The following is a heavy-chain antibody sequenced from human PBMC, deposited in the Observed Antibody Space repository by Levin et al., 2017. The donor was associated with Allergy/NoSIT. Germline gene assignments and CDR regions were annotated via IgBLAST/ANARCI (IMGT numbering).Heavy chain of an antibody. CDR3: ARVADSGSTLDY. J-gene: IGHJ4*02. Sequence: ETLSLTCAASGFTISSYWMHWVRQAPGKGLVWVSRINSDGSSTNYADSVKGRFTISRDNAKNTVYLQMNSLRAEDTAVYYCARVADSGSTLDYWGQGTLVTVSS. D-gene: IGHD1-26*01. V-gene: IGHV3-74*01. CDR2: INSDGSST. CDR1: GFTISSYW.